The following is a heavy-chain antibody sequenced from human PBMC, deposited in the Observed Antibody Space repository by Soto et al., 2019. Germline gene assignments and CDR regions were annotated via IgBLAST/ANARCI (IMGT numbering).Heavy chain of an antibody. Sequence: PWGSLRLSCAASGFTFSNAWMNWVRQAPGKGLEWVGRIKSKTDGGTTDYAAPVKGRFTISRDDSKNTLYLQMNSLKTEDTAVYYCTTDLLRYFDWLPDYWGQGTLVTVSS. J-gene: IGHJ4*02. CDR1: GFTFSNAW. CDR3: TTDLLRYFDWLPDY. CDR2: IKSKTDGGTT. V-gene: IGHV3-15*07. D-gene: IGHD3-9*01.